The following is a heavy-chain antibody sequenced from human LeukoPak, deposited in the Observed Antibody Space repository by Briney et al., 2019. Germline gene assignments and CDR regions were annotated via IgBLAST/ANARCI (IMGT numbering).Heavy chain of an antibody. V-gene: IGHV4-34*01. CDR3: ARGRSGRNGY. D-gene: IGHD1-1*01. CDR2: INHSGST. J-gene: IGHJ4*02. Sequence: SETLSLTCAVYGGSFSGYYWSWIRQPPGKGLEWIGEINHSGSTNYNPSLKSRVTISVDTSKNQFSLKLSSVTAADTAAYYCARGRSGRNGYWGQGTLVTVSS. CDR1: GGSFSGYY.